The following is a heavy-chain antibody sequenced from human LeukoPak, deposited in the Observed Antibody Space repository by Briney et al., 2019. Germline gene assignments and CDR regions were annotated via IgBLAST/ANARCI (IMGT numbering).Heavy chain of an antibody. V-gene: IGHV4-31*03. CDR3: ARSPTLGFLEWLFFHV. J-gene: IGHJ6*02. CDR2: IYYSGST. Sequence: SETLSLTCTVSGGSISSGGYYWSWIRQHPGKGLEWIGYIYYSGSTYYNPSLKSRVIISVDTSKNQFSLKLSSVTAADTAVYYCARSPTLGFLEWLFFHVWGQGTTVTVSS. CDR1: GGSISSGGYY. D-gene: IGHD3-3*01.